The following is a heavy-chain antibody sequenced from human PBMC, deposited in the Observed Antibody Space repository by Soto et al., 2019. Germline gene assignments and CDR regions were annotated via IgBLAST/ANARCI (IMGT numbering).Heavy chain of an antibody. Sequence: GGSLRLSCAASGFTFSDYYMNWIRQSPGKGLEWVSYISGSGSDTNYADSVKGRFTISRDNSKNSLYLEMNSLTDEDTAVYYCARVSRQTDDWGQGTLVTVSS. CDR2: ISGSGSDT. CDR1: GFTFSDYY. J-gene: IGHJ4*02. V-gene: IGHV3-11*05. CDR3: ARVSRQTDD.